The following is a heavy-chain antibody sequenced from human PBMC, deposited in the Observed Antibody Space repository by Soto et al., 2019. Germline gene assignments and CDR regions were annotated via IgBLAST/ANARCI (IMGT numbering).Heavy chain of an antibody. J-gene: IGHJ4*02. CDR1: GFNFSTYS. CDR2: ISSRSSFV. D-gene: IGHD2-15*01. V-gene: IGHV3-21*02. Sequence: EVQLVESGGGLVKPGGSLRLSCAASGFNFSTYSMTWVRQAPGQGLEWVASISSRSSFVYSADSVRGRFTTYRDNAKNSLYLQMHSLRAEDTAIYYCARGGDGGAHYAVYWGQGTLVTVSS. CDR3: ARGGDGGAHYAVY.